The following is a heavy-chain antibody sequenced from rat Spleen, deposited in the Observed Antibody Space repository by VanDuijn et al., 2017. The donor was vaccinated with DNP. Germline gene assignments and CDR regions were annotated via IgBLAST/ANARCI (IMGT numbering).Heavy chain of an antibody. V-gene: IGHV4-2*01. J-gene: IGHJ2*01. CDR1: GFNFNDYW. CDR3: ARVKVGARFDY. Sequence: EVKVVESGGGLVQPGRSLKLSCAASGFNFNDYWMGWVRQAPGKGLEWIGEINKDSSTRNYTPSLKDKFTISRDNAQNSLYLQMSKLGSEDTAIYYCARVKVGARFDYWGQGVMVTVSS. CDR2: INKDSSTR. D-gene: IGHD3-7*01.